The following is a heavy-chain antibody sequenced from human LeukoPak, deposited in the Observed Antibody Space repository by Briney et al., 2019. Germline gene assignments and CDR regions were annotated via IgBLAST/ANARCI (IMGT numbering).Heavy chain of an antibody. J-gene: IGHJ4*02. D-gene: IGHD3-10*01. CDR1: GDSISSSTYY. Sequence: SETLSLTCTVSGDSISSSTYYWAWIRQPPGKGLEWIGSIYYSGRTNHNPSLRSRVTISVDTSKNQFSLKLSSVTAADTAVYYCTRHQTNNYGSGSPFDYWGQGTLVTVPS. CDR3: TRHQTNNYGSGSPFDY. CDR2: IYYSGRT. V-gene: IGHV4-39*01.